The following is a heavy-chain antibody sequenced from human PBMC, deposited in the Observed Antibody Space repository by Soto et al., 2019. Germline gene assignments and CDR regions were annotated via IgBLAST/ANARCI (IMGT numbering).Heavy chain of an antibody. CDR2: MYYSGST. D-gene: IGHD2-15*01. CDR3: ARDRRYGGNPEGLDP. J-gene: IGHJ5*02. CDR1: GGSVSSTGYD. V-gene: IGHV4-61*08. Sequence: QVQLQESGPGLVKPSETLSLTCSVSGGSVSSTGYDWSWIRQPPGKGLEWIGNMYYSGSTNYNPSLKSRVTISVDTSKNQFSLKLSSVTAADTAVYYCARDRRYGGNPEGLDPWGQGTLVTVSS.